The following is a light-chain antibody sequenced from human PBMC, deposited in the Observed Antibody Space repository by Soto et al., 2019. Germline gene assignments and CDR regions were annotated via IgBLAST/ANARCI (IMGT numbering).Light chain of an antibody. CDR2: NNN. CDR1: SSNIGSNT. Sequence: QSVLTQPPSASGTPGQRVTISCSGSSSNIGSNTVNWYQQLPGTAPKLLIYNNNQRPLGVPDRFSGSKSGTSASLAISGLQSEDEADYYCAAWDDSLNGHVVFGGGTKLTVL. CDR3: AAWDDSLNGHVV. V-gene: IGLV1-44*01. J-gene: IGLJ2*01.